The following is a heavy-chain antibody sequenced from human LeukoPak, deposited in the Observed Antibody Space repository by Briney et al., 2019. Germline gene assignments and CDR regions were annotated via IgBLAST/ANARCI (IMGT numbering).Heavy chain of an antibody. CDR2: ISSSSSTI. CDR1: GFTFSSYS. CDR3: ARDGYCSGGSCLPEWFDP. Sequence: GGSLRLSCAASGFTFSSYSMNWVRQAPGKGLEWVSYISSSSSTIYYADSVKGRFTISRDNAKNSLYLQMNSLRAEDTVVYYCARDGYCSGGSCLPEWFDPWGQGTLVTVSS. D-gene: IGHD2-15*01. J-gene: IGHJ5*02. V-gene: IGHV3-48*01.